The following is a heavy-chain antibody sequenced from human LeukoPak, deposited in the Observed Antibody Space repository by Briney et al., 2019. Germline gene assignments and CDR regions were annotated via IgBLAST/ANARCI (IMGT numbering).Heavy chain of an antibody. Sequence: SETLSLTCTVSGGSITNYYWSWIRQPPGKRLEWIGYIYYSGSTNYNPSLKSRVTMSLDTSKNQFSLKLRSVTATDTAVYYCVSHYREFMLSESWGQGTLVTVSS. V-gene: IGHV4-59*08. J-gene: IGHJ5*02. D-gene: IGHD3-16*02. CDR3: VSHYREFMLSES. CDR1: GGSITNYY. CDR2: IYYSGST.